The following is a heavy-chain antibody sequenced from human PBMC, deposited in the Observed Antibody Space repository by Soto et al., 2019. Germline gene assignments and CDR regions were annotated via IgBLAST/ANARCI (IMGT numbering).Heavy chain of an antibody. CDR3: ARGPDPTYFDY. Sequence: QVQLVQSGGEVAKPGASVKVSCKASGYTFTNYGINWVRQAPGLGLEWMGWINFYNGKTNYEQKFQARVTTTTDTSTNSVYMELRSLRSDDTAVHYCARGPDPTYFDYWGQGTLVIVSS. CDR1: GYTFTNYG. V-gene: IGHV1-18*01. J-gene: IGHJ4*02. CDR2: INFYNGKT.